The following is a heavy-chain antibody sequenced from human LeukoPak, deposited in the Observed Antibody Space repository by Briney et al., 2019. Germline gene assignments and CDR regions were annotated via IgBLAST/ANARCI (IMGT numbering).Heavy chain of an antibody. Sequence: PSETLSLTCTVPGGSISSYYWTWIRQPPGKGLEWIGYIYNSGSTNYNPSLKSRVTISVDTSKNQFSLKLSSVTAADTAVYYCARMPGWLQPAPYFDYWGQGTLVTVSS. CDR3: ARMPGWLQPAPYFDY. J-gene: IGHJ4*02. CDR1: GGSISSYY. CDR2: IYNSGST. V-gene: IGHV4-4*09. D-gene: IGHD5-24*01.